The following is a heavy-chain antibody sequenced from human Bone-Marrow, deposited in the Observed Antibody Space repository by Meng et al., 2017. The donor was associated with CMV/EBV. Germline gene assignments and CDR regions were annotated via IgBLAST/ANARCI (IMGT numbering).Heavy chain of an antibody. Sequence: SCKASGYTFTGYYMHWVRQAPGKGLEWVAVISYDGSNKYYADSVKGRFTISRDNSKNTLYLQMNSLRAEDTAVYYCARLSFVLAAVVGGAFDIWGQGTMVTVSS. CDR1: GYTFTGYY. D-gene: IGHD6-13*01. V-gene: IGHV3-30-3*01. CDR3: ARLSFVLAAVVGGAFDI. CDR2: ISYDGSNK. J-gene: IGHJ3*02.